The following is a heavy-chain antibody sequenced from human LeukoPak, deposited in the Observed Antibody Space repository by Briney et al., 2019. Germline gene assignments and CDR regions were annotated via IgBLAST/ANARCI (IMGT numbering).Heavy chain of an antibody. D-gene: IGHD2-2*01. J-gene: IGHJ4*02. CDR2: INPNSGDT. CDR1: GYTFTDYY. CDR3: ARDRRGYQLLNY. V-gene: IGHV1-2*04. Sequence: ASVKVSCKASGYTFTDYYMHWVRQAPGQGLEWMGWINPNSGDTNYAQKFQGSVTMTRDTSTSTAYMELRSLRSDDTAVYYCARDRRGYQLLNYWGQGTLVTVSS.